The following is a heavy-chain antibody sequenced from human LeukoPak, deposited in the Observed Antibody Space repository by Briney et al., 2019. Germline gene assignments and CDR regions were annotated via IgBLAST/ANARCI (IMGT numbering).Heavy chain of an antibody. CDR3: ARVPSENLESGGAFDI. D-gene: IGHD3-10*01. CDR1: GGSISSYY. V-gene: IGHV4-59*01. Sequence: EPSETLSLTCTVSGGSISSYYWSWIRQPPGKGLEWIGYIYYSGSTNYNPSLKSRVTISVDTSKNQFSLKLSSVTAADTAVYYCARVPSENLESGGAFDIWGQGTMVTVSS. J-gene: IGHJ3*02. CDR2: IYYSGST.